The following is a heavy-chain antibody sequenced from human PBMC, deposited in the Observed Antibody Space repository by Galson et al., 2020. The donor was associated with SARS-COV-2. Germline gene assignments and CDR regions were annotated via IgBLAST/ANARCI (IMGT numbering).Heavy chain of an antibody. Sequence: GESLKISCAASGFTFSNAWMSWVRQAPGKGLEWVGRIKSKTDGGTTDYAAPVKGRFTISRDDSKNTLYLQMNSLKTEDTAVYYCTTDVVIAFGGVIVTSGYCHHWGQGTLVSVSS. J-gene: IGHJ1*01. CDR2: IKSKTDGGTT. CDR1: GFTFSNAW. CDR3: TTDVVIAFGGVIVTSGYCHH. V-gene: IGHV3-15*01. D-gene: IGHD3-16*02.